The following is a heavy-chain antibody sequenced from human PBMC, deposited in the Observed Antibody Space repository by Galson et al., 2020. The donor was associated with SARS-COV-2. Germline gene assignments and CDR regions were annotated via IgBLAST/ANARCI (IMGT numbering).Heavy chain of an antibody. V-gene: IGHV4-30-2*01. CDR3: ASLHYGEYAPEAFDI. Sequence: SETLSLTCAVSGTSITTGSYSWNWIRQPPGKGLEWIGYISLTRGTYYYPSLKSRVTISGDRSKNQFSLRLSSVTAADTAVYYCASLHYGEYAPEAFDIWGPGTRVTVAS. D-gene: IGHD4-17*01. CDR2: ISLTRGT. CDR1: GTSITTGSYS. J-gene: IGHJ3*02.